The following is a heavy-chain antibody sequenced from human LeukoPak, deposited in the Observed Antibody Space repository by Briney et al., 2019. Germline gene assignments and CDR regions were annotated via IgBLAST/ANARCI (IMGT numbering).Heavy chain of an antibody. Sequence: ASVKVSCKASGGTFSSYAISWVRQAPGQGLEWMGWINPNSGGTNYAQKFQGRVTMTRDTSISTAYMELSRLRSDDTAVYYCARGDSSGYYGRPGAFDIWGQGTMVTVSS. J-gene: IGHJ3*02. CDR2: INPNSGGT. CDR1: GGTFSSYA. CDR3: ARGDSSGYYGRPGAFDI. V-gene: IGHV1-2*02. D-gene: IGHD3-22*01.